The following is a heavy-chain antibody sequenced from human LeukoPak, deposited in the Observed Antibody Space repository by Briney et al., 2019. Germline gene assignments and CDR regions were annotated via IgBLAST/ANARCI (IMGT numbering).Heavy chain of an antibody. J-gene: IGHJ4*02. CDR3: ARGSYFDY. CDR2: IYHSGNT. Sequence: PSETLSLTCTVSGYSISSGYYWGWIRQPPGKGLEWIGSIYHSGNTYYNPSLKSRVTISVDTSKNQFSLKLSSVTAADTAVYYCARGSYFDYWGQGTLVTVSS. CDR1: GYSISSGYY. V-gene: IGHV4-38-2*02.